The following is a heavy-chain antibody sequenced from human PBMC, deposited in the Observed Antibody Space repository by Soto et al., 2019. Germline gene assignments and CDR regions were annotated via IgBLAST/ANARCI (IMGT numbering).Heavy chain of an antibody. CDR1: GYTFTSYY. Sequence: QVQLVQSGAEVKKPGASVKVSCKTSGYTFTSYYMHWMRQAPGQGLEWMGRINPGGGSTTYAQKCQGRGTMTRDTATSTIYMELSSLRSEDTAVYYCATICSGGRCPPGPWNWGQGTMVTVSS. CDR3: ATICSGGRCPPGPWN. V-gene: IGHV1-46*03. J-gene: IGHJ3*01. CDR2: INPGGGST. D-gene: IGHD2-15*01.